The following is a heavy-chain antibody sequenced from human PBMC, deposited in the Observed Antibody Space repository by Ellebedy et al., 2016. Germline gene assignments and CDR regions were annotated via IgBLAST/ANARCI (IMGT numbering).Heavy chain of an antibody. CDR3: ARTYGNTRPEY. Sequence: GESLKISCAASGFSFSSYWMNWVRQAPGKGLEWVANIKPDGSAKYYVDSVKGRFTISRDNAENSVYLQMNSLRVDDTAVYYCARTYGNTRPEYWGQGTQVTVSS. V-gene: IGHV3-7*03. D-gene: IGHD1/OR15-1a*01. CDR1: GFSFSSYW. J-gene: IGHJ4*02. CDR2: IKPDGSAK.